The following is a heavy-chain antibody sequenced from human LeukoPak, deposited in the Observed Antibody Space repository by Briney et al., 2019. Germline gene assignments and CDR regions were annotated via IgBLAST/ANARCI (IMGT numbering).Heavy chain of an antibody. J-gene: IGHJ5*02. D-gene: IGHD3-22*01. CDR2: INHSGST. Sequence: SETLSPTCAVYGGSFSSYYWSWIRQPPGKGLEWIGEINHSGSTNYNPSLKSRVTISVDTSKNQFSLKLSSVTAADTAVYYCARDARGYGGRWFDPWGQGTLVTVSS. CDR3: ARDARGYGGRWFDP. V-gene: IGHV4-34*01. CDR1: GGSFSSYY.